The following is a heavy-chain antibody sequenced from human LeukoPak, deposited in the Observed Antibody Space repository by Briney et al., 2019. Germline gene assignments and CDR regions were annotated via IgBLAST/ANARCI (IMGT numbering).Heavy chain of an antibody. D-gene: IGHD2-2*02. CDR3: AKDVGYCSSSTCYKPFDY. J-gene: IGHJ4*02. CDR2: FSGSGGNT. CDR1: GFTFSSYA. V-gene: IGHV3-23*01. Sequence: PGGSLRLSCAASGFTFSSYAMSWVRQAPGEGLEWVSAFSGSGGNTYYADSVKGRFTISRDNSKNTLYLQMNSLRAEDTGVYYCAKDVGYCSSSTCYKPFDYWGQGTLVTVSS.